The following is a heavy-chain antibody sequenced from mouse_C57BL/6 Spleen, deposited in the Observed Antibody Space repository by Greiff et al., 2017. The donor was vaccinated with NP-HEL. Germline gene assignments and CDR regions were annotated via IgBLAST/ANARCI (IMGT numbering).Heavy chain of an antibody. CDR1: GFTFSSYA. Sequence: EVKLVESGGGLVKPGGSLKLSCAASGFTFSSYAMSWVRQTPEKRLEWVATISDGGSYTYYPDNVKGRFTISRDNAKTKLYLQMSHLKSEDTAMYYCARDEGYYGSSYGRYFDVWGTGTTVTVSS. J-gene: IGHJ1*03. V-gene: IGHV5-4*01. CDR3: ARDEGYYGSSYGRYFDV. D-gene: IGHD1-1*01. CDR2: ISDGGSYT.